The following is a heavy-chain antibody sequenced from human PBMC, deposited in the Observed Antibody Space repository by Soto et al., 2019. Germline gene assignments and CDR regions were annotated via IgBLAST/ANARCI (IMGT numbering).Heavy chain of an antibody. V-gene: IGHV3-48*02. CDR3: ARDGGFGGSMDV. Sequence: GGSLRLSCAASGFTFSNYNMDWVRQAPGKGLEWVSYIKSGSSIIYYADSVKGRFTISRDNAKSSLYLQMNSLRDEDTAVYYCARDGGFGGSMDVWGQGTTVTVSS. D-gene: IGHD3-10*01. J-gene: IGHJ6*02. CDR1: GFTFSNYN. CDR2: IKSGSSII.